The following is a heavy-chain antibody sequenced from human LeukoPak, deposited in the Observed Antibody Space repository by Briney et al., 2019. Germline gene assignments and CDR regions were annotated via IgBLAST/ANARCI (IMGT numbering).Heavy chain of an antibody. CDR3: AKDIKSSSVATIYNY. Sequence: PGGSLRLSCAASGFTFSSYGMHWVRQAPGKGLEWVAFIRYDGTNKYYADSVKGRFTISRDNSKNTLSLQMNSLRAEDTAVYYCAKDIKSSSVATIYNYWGQGTLVTVSS. J-gene: IGHJ4*02. CDR2: IRYDGTNK. V-gene: IGHV3-30*02. CDR1: GFTFSSYG. D-gene: IGHD5-12*01.